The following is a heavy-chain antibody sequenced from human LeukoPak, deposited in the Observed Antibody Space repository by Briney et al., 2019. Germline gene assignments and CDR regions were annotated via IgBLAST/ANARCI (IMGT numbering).Heavy chain of an antibody. CDR2: TSSSSAYT. D-gene: IGHD4-17*01. CDR1: GFTFSSFS. Sequence: PGGSLRLSCAASGFTFSSFSMIWVRQAPGKGLEWVSSTSSSSAYTFYAESGKGRFTISRDNAKNSLFLQMNSLRAEDTAMYYCARHNYGDYYFDYWGQGTLVTVSS. V-gene: IGHV3-21*04. J-gene: IGHJ4*02. CDR3: ARHNYGDYYFDY.